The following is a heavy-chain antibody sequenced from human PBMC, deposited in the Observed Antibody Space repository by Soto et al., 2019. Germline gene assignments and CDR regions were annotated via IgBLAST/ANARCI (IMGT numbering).Heavy chain of an antibody. CDR2: IFHGGST. CDR3: ARGRVVVPAAVMFNCLDP. CDR1: GAPITCGDYS. V-gene: IGHV4-30-2*01. Sequence: SETLSLTCAISGAPITCGDYSWNWIRQPPGKGLEWIGYIFHGGSTYYNPSLRSRVTISVDRSRTQFSLKMSSVTAADTAVYYCARGRVVVPAAVMFNCLDPWGQGALVTVSS. J-gene: IGHJ5*02. D-gene: IGHD2-2*01.